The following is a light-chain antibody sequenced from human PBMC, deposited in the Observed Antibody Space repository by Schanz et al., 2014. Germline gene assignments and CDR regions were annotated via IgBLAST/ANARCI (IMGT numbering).Light chain of an antibody. CDR1: TSDVGGYNY. Sequence: QSALTQPASVSGSPGQSITISCTGTTSDVGGYNYVSWYQQHPGKAPKLMIYDVSSRPSGVSNRFSGSKSGNTASLTISGLQAEDEADYYCCSYAGSNNLVFGGGTKLTVL. CDR3: CSYAGSNNLV. CDR2: DVS. V-gene: IGLV2-14*01. J-gene: IGLJ3*02.